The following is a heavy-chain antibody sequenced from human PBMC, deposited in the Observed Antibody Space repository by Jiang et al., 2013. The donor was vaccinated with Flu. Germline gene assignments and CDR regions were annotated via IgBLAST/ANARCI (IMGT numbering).Heavy chain of an antibody. CDR3: ARRSSSPAGDLDY. D-gene: IGHD6-13*01. V-gene: IGHV6-1*01. J-gene: IGHJ4*02. Sequence: RITINPDTSKNQFSLQLNSVTPEDTAVYYCARRSSSPAGDLDYWGQGTLVTVSS.